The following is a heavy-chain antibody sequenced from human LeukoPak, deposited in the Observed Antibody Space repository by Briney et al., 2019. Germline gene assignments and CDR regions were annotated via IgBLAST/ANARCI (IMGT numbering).Heavy chain of an antibody. CDR1: GYTFTSYD. D-gene: IGHD5-18*01. V-gene: IGHV1-8*01. J-gene: IGHJ3*02. CDR2: MNPNSGNT. CDR3: ARPVDTAMVHAFDI. Sequence: ASVKVSCKASGYTFTSYDINWVRQATGQGLEWMGWMNPNSGNTGYAQKFQGRVTMTRNTSISTAYIELSSLRSEDTAVYYCARPVDTAMVHAFDIWGQGTMVTVSS.